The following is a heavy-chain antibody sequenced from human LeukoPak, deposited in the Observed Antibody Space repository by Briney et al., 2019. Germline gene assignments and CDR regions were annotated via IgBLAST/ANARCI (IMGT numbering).Heavy chain of an antibody. CDR2: IYYSGTT. CDR1: SGSISSSPYY. Sequence: NPSETLSLTCTVSSGSISSSPYYWGWIRQPPGKGLEWIGSIYYSGTTHYNPSLESRVTISVDTSKNQFSLKLSSVTAADTAVYYCARVPGWWGYCSSTSCSRSYYYYYMDVWGKGTTVTVSS. D-gene: IGHD2-2*01. CDR3: ARVPGWWGYCSSTSCSRSYYYYYMDV. J-gene: IGHJ6*03. V-gene: IGHV4-39*07.